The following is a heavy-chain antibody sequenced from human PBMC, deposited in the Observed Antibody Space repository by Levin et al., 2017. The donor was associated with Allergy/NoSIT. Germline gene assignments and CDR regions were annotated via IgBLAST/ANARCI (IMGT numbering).Heavy chain of an antibody. D-gene: IGHD2-2*01. J-gene: IGHJ4*02. V-gene: IGHV3-33*01. CDR3: ARAWGGYCSSTSCLSHFDY. CDR2: IWYDGSNK. CDR1: GFTFSSYG. Sequence: LSLTCAASGFTFSSYGMHWVRQAPGKGLEWVAVIWYDGSNKYYADSVKGRFTISRDNSKNTLYLQMNSLRAEDTAVYYCARAWGGYCSSTSCLSHFDYWGQGTLVTVSS.